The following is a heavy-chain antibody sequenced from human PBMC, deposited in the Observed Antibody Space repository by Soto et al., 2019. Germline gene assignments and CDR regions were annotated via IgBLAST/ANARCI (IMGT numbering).Heavy chain of an antibody. CDR3: ARDQGLYYYGSSGYFDY. Sequence: GGSLRLSCAASGFTFSSYSMNWVRQAPGKGLEWVSYISSSSSTIYYADSVKGRFTISRDNAKNSLYLQMNSLRDEDTAVYYCARDQGLYYYGSSGYFDYWGQGTLVTVSS. CDR2: ISSSSSTI. D-gene: IGHD3-22*01. V-gene: IGHV3-48*02. J-gene: IGHJ4*02. CDR1: GFTFSSYS.